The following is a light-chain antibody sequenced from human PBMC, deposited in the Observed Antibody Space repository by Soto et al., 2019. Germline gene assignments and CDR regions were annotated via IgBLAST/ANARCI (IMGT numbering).Light chain of an antibody. Sequence: QSALTQPASVSGSPGQSITISCTGTSSDIGGYNYVSWYQQHSGKPPKLIIYDVSYRPSGVSNRFSGSKSGNTASLTISGLQAEDEADYWCNSYRSPNRVVFGGGTKVTVL. CDR2: DVS. J-gene: IGLJ2*01. CDR1: SSDIGGYNY. CDR3: NSYRSPNRVV. V-gene: IGLV2-14*03.